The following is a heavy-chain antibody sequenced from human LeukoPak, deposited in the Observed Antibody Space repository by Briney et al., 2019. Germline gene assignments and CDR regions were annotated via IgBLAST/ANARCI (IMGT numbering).Heavy chain of an antibody. D-gene: IGHD6-13*01. CDR1: GGSISSYY. Sequence: SETLSLTCTVSGGSISSYYWSWIRQPPGKGLEWIGYIYYSGSTNYNPSLKSRVTISVDTSKNQFSLKLSSVTAADTAVYYCASISSSWYLGAFDIWGQGTMVTVSS. CDR2: IYYSGST. J-gene: IGHJ3*02. V-gene: IGHV4-59*08. CDR3: ASISSSWYLGAFDI.